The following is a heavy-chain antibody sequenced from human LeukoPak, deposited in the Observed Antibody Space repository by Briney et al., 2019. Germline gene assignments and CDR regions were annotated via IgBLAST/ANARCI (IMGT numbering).Heavy chain of an antibody. CDR2: IIPISGTA. CDR1: GGTFSSYA. D-gene: IGHD3-22*01. J-gene: IGHJ4*02. CDR3: AICITMIVVTQYDY. V-gene: IGHV1-69*13. Sequence: ASVKVSCKASGGTFSSYAISWVRQAPGQGLEWMGGIIPISGTANYAQKFQGRVMITADESTSTAYMELSSLRSEDTAVYYCAICITMIVVTQYDYWGQGTLVTVSS.